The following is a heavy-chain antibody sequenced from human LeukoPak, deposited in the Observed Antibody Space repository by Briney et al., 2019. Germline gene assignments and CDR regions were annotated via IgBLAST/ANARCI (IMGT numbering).Heavy chain of an antibody. Sequence: PSETLSLTCTVSGASVSSASYWTWIRQPPGKGVEWIAHIYNGVNTNYNPSLKSRVTISVDTSKNQFSLRLNSVTAADTAVYYCARGSAGSFDAFDIWGQGTMVTVSS. D-gene: IGHD3-10*01. CDR2: IYNGVNT. J-gene: IGHJ3*02. V-gene: IGHV4-61*01. CDR3: ARGSAGSFDAFDI. CDR1: GASVSSASY.